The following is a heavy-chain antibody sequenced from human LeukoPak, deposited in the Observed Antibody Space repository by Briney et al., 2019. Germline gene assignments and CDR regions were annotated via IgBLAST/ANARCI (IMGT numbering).Heavy chain of an antibody. CDR1: GYTFTSYD. CDR3: ARSALPAADAFDI. V-gene: IGHV1-8*03. Sequence: ASVKVSCKASGYTFTSYDINWVRQATGQGLEWMGWMNPNSGNTGYAQKFQGRVTITRNTSISTAYMELSSLRSEDTAVYYCARSALPAADAFDIWGQGTMVTVSS. CDR2: MNPNSGNT. D-gene: IGHD2-2*01. J-gene: IGHJ3*02.